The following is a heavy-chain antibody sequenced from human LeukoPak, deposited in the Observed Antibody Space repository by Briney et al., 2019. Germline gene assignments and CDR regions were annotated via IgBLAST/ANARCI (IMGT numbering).Heavy chain of an antibody. D-gene: IGHD3-9*01. CDR1: GFTFSSYW. Sequence: SGGSLRLSCAASGFTFSSYWMSWVRQAPGKGLEWVANIKQDGSEKYYVDSVKGRFTISRDNAKNSLYLQMNNLRAEDTAVYYCARDEIYYDILTGYRHFDYWGQGTLVTVFS. CDR3: ARDEIYYDILTGYRHFDY. J-gene: IGHJ4*02. V-gene: IGHV3-7*01. CDR2: IKQDGSEK.